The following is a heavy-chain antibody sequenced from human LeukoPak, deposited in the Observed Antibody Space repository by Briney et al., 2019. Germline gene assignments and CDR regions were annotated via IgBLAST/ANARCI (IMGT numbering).Heavy chain of an antibody. CDR3: ARPRSTMVRGVFTIDY. CDR1: GYTFTGYY. V-gene: IGHV1-2*02. Sequence: ASVKVSCKASGYTFTGYYMHWVRQAPGQGLEWMGWINPNSGGTNCAQKFQGRVTMTRDTSISTAYMELSRLRSDDTAVYYCARPRSTMVRGVFTIDYWGQGTLVTVSS. CDR2: INPNSGGT. D-gene: IGHD3-10*01. J-gene: IGHJ4*02.